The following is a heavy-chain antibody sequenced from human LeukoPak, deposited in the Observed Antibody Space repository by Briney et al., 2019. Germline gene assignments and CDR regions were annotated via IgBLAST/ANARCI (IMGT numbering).Heavy chain of an antibody. CDR1: GYSISSGYY. Sequence: SETLSLTCTVSGYSISSGYYWAWIRQPPGKGLEWIGNIYHSGSTNYNPSLKSRVTISVDTSKNQFSLKLSSVTAADTAVYYCAREGGMTFDYWGQGTLVTVSS. CDR2: IYHSGST. D-gene: IGHD3-16*01. V-gene: IGHV4-38-2*02. J-gene: IGHJ4*02. CDR3: AREGGMTFDY.